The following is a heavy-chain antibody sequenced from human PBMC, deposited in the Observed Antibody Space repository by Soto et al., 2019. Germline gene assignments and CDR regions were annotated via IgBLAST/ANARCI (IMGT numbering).Heavy chain of an antibody. V-gene: IGHV1-2*02. CDR3: AGDLAKGGGTAGFDY. CDR1: GDTFTANY. Sequence: ASVKVSCKASGDTFTANYRHGVRQAPGQGFEWMGWINPKSGGTKYPQKFQGRLTTTRDTSLSTVYMTLTRLTSDDTAVYYCAGDLAKGGGTAGFDYWGQGTLVTVSS. CDR2: INPKSGGT. D-gene: IGHD1-26*01. J-gene: IGHJ4*02.